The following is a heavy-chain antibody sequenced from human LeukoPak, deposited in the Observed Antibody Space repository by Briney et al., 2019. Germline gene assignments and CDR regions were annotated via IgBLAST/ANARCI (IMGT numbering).Heavy chain of an antibody. D-gene: IGHD1-26*01. V-gene: IGHV3-30*02. CDR2: IRYDGGNK. CDR3: AKTRTGAPDDY. CDR1: GFTFSSYG. Sequence: PGGSLRLSCAASGFTFSSYGMHWVRQAPGKGLEWVAFIRYDGGNKYYADSVKGRFTISRDNSKNTLYLQMNSLRAEDTAVYYCAKTRTGAPDDYWGQGTLVTVSS. J-gene: IGHJ4*02.